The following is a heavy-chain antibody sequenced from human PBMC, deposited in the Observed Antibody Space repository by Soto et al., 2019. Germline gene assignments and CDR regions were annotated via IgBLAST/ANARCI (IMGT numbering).Heavy chain of an antibody. V-gene: IGHV3-66*01. CDR3: TRDSSPTVTADS. CDR2: MYSGGST. CDR1: GFTVSGSN. D-gene: IGHD4-17*01. J-gene: IGHJ4*02. Sequence: EVQLVESGGGLVQPGGSLRLSCAAFGFTVSGSNMTWVRQAPGKGLEWVSVMYSGGSTYYADSVKGRFTVSRDTSKNTLYLQMNNLRAEDTAVYYCTRDSSPTVTADSWGQGTLVTVSS.